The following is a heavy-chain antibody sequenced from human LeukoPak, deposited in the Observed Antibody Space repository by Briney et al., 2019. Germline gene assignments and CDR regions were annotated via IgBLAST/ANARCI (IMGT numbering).Heavy chain of an antibody. Sequence: PGGSLRLSCAASGFTFNIYAMSWVRQAPGKGPEWVSAIGGSGSTYYPDSVKGRFTISRDSSKSTVYLQMNSLRAEDTAVYYCAKGGGLEMANFDYWGQGTLVTVSS. V-gene: IGHV3-23*01. CDR1: GFTFNIYA. J-gene: IGHJ4*02. D-gene: IGHD5-24*01. CDR3: AKGGGLEMANFDY. CDR2: IGGSGST.